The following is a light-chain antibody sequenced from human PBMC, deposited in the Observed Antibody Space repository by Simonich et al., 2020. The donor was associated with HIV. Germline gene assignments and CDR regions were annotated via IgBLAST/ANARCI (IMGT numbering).Light chain of an antibody. CDR3: CSYAGITHVV. CDR2: EGT. CDR1: SSDVGSYDL. Sequence: QSALTQPASVSGSPGQSITISCTGTSSDVGSYDLVSWYQHHPGQGPKLMIYEGTKRPSGGANRFAGSKSGNTASLTSSGLQAEDEANYYCCSYAGITHVVFGGGTKLTVL. J-gene: IGLJ2*01. V-gene: IGLV2-23*01.